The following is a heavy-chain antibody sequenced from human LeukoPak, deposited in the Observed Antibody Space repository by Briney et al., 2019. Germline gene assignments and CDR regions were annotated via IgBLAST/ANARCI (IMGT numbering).Heavy chain of an antibody. D-gene: IGHD1-20*01. V-gene: IGHV4-59*01. Sequence: SETLSLTCTVSGGSISSYHWSWIRQPPGEGLEWIGYIYYSGSTNYNPSLKSRVTISVDTSKNQFSLKLSSVTAADTAVYYCARGPNWNYFDYWGQGTLVTVSS. CDR3: ARGPNWNYFDY. J-gene: IGHJ4*02. CDR1: GGSISSYH. CDR2: IYYSGST.